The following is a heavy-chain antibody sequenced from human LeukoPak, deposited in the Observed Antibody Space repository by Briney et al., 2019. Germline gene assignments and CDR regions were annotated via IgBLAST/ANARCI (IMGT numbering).Heavy chain of an antibody. CDR1: GGSISSYY. Sequence: SETLSLTCTVSGGSISSYYWSWIRQPPGKGLEWIGYIYYSGSTNYNPSLKSRVTISVDTSKNQFSLKLSSVTAADTAVYYCARHFEGSGVTIDYWDQGTLVTVSS. V-gene: IGHV4-59*08. CDR2: IYYSGST. D-gene: IGHD3-10*01. CDR3: ARHFEGSGVTIDY. J-gene: IGHJ4*02.